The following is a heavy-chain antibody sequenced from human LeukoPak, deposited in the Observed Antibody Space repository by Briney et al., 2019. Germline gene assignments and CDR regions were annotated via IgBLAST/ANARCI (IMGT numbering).Heavy chain of an antibody. CDR3: AKAFGIAAY. CDR2: ISGSGGST. D-gene: IGHD6-13*01. V-gene: IGHV3-23*01. Sequence: GGSLRPPCAASGFTSSSYAMSWVRQAPGKGLEWVSAISGSGGSTYYANSVKGRFTISRDNSKNTLYLQMNSLRAEDTAVYYCAKAFGIAAYWGQGTLVTVSS. J-gene: IGHJ1*01. CDR1: GFTSSSYA.